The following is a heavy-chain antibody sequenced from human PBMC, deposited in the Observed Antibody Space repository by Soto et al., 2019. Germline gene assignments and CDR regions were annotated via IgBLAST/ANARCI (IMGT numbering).Heavy chain of an antibody. J-gene: IGHJ4*02. D-gene: IGHD4-17*01. CDR2: IYYSGST. CDR1: GGSISSYY. CDR3: ARDFGGYYGDSIFDY. V-gene: IGHV4-59*01. Sequence: SETLSLTCTVSGGSISSYYWSWIRQPPGKGLEWIGYIYYSGSTNYNPSLKSRVTISVDTSKNLFSLKLSSVTAADTAVYYCARDFGGYYGDSIFDYWGQGTLVTVSS.